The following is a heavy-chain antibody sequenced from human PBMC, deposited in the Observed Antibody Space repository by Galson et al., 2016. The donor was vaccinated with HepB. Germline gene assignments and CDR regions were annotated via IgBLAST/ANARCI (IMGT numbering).Heavy chain of an antibody. CDR1: GVSISSYY. Sequence: SETLSLTCAVSGVSISSYYWSWIRQPPGKGLEWIGYTYYGGSTKYNPSLKSRVTISIDTSKNQFSLRLSSVTAADTAVYYCARHGGYNYPFDFWGQGTLLTVSS. V-gene: IGHV4-59*01. CDR3: ARHGGYNYPFDF. D-gene: IGHD5-24*01. CDR2: TYYGGST. J-gene: IGHJ4*02.